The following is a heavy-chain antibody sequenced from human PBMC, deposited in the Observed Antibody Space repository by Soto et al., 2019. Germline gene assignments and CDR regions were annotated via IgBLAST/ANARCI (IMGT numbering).Heavy chain of an antibody. CDR3: ARQSTVNYAFDI. CDR2: INSDGSST. J-gene: IGHJ3*02. D-gene: IGHD4-17*01. CDR1: GFTFSSYW. V-gene: IGHV3-74*01. Sequence: EVQLVESGGGLVQPGGSLRLSCAASGFTFSSYWMHWVRQAPGKGLVWVSRINSDGSSTSYADSVKGRFTISRDNAKNTLYRQMNSLRAEDTAVYYCARQSTVNYAFDIWGQGTMVTVSS.